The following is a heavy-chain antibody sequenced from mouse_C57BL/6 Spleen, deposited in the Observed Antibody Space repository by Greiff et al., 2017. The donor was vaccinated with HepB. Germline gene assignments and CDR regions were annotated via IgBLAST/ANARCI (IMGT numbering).Heavy chain of an antibody. V-gene: IGHV1-15*01. J-gene: IGHJ4*01. Sequence: QVQLQQSGAELVRPGASVTLSCKASGYTFTDYEMHWVKQTPVHGLEWIGAIDPETGGTAYNQKFKGKAILTADKSSSTAYMELRSLTSEDSAVYYCTRGAPGTPYAMDYWGQGTSVTVSS. CDR3: TRGAPGTPYAMDY. CDR1: GYTFTDYE. D-gene: IGHD4-1*01. CDR2: IDPETGGT.